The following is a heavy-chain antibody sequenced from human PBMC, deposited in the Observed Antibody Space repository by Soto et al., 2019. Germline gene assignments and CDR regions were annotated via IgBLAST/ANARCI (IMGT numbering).Heavy chain of an antibody. V-gene: IGHV4-34*01. Sequence: SETLSLTCAVYGVSFSGYYWSWIRQPPGKGLEWIGEINHSGSTNYNPSLKSRVTISVDTSKNQFSLNLSSVTAADTAIYYCARRAGYYDFWSGSPDDYWGQRTLVTVSS. D-gene: IGHD3-3*01. CDR2: INHSGST. CDR1: GVSFSGYY. J-gene: IGHJ4*02. CDR3: ARRAGYYDFWSGSPDDY.